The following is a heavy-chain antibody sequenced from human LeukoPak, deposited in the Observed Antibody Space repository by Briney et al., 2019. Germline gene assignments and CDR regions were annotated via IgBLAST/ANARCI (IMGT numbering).Heavy chain of an antibody. J-gene: IGHJ4*02. V-gene: IGHV1-18*01. D-gene: IGHD3-22*01. CDR3: ARDLTTYYYDSSGYTFDY. CDR1: GYTFTSYG. Sequence: ASVKVSCKASGYTFTSYGISWVRQAPGQGIEWMGWISGYNGNTNYAQKLQGRVTMTTDTSTSTAYMELRSLRSDDTAVYYCARDLTTYYYDSSGYTFDYWGQGTLVTVSS. CDR2: ISGYNGNT.